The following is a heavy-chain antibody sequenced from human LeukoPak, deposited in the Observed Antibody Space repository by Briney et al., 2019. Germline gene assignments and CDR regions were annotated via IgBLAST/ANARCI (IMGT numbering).Heavy chain of an antibody. CDR3: ARGAYYSFWSNDNYSPHFYY. J-gene: IGHJ4*02. V-gene: IGHV1-2*02. CDR1: GYTFTGYY. D-gene: IGHD3-3*01. Sequence: ASVKVSCKASGYTFTGYYVHWVRQAPGQGLEWMGWINPNNGGTNYAQKFQGRVTMTRDTSITTAYMELSRLRSDDTAVYYCARGAYYSFWSNDNYSPHFYYWGQGTLVTVSS. CDR2: INPNNGGT.